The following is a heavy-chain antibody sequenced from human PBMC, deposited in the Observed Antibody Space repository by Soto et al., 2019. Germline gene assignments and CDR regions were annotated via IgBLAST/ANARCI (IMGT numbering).Heavy chain of an antibody. CDR2: IYHSGST. V-gene: IGHV4-30-2*01. Sequence: SETLSLTCAVSGGSISSGGYSWSLIRQPPGKGLEWIGYIYHSGSTYYNPSLKSRVTISVDRSKNQFSLKLSSVTAADTAVYYCARGPPFGYWGQGTLVTVSS. J-gene: IGHJ4*02. D-gene: IGHD3-10*01. CDR1: GGSISSGGYS. CDR3: ARGPPFGY.